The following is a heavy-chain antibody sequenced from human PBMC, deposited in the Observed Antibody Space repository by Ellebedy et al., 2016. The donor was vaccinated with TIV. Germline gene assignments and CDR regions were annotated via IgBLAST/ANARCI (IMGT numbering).Heavy chain of an antibody. CDR2: VTTTEDVT. J-gene: IGHJ4*02. CDR3: AKGRTVLTLTGYQPVHYFDS. V-gene: IGHV3-23*01. CDR1: GFTFNSYA. D-gene: IGHD3-9*01. Sequence: GASLKISXAASGFTFNSYAMSWVRQAPGKGLEWASTVTTTEDVTYYADSAMGRFSTSRDNSKNLVFLQMTNLRAEDAAIYFCAKGRTVLTLTGYQPVHYFDSWGQGAPVTVSS.